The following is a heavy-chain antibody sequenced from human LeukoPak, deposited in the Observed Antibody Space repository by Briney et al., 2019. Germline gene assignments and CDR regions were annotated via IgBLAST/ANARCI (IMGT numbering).Heavy chain of an antibody. D-gene: IGHD2-2*01. CDR2: ISSSSSNK. CDR1: GFTFSSYS. Sequence: GGSLRLSCAASGFTFSSYSMNWVRQSPGKGLEWVSSISSSSSNKYYADSVKGRFTTSRDNAKNSLYLQMNSLRVEDTAVYYCARVAGYCDSTSNCYSDFWGQGTPVTVSS. CDR3: ARVAGYCDSTSNCYSDF. V-gene: IGHV3-21*01. J-gene: IGHJ4*02.